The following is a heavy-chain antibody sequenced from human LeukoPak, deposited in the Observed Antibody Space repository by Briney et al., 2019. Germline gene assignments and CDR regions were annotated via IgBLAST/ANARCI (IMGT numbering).Heavy chain of an antibody. CDR2: VYYSGST. J-gene: IGHJ4*02. Sequence: PSETLSLTCTVSGASISSYYWSWLRQPPGKGLEWIGYVYYSGSTNNNPSLKSRVTISVDTSKNQSSLKLSSVTAADTAVYYCARAFWVRGVKVFDYWGQGTLVTVSS. CDR3: ARAFWVRGVKVFDY. D-gene: IGHD3-10*01. CDR1: GASISSYY. V-gene: IGHV4-59*01.